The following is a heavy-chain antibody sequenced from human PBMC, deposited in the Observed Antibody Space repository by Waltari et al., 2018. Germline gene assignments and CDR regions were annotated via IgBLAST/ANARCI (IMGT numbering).Heavy chain of an antibody. D-gene: IGHD2-15*01. CDR1: GGTFSSYA. Sequence: QVQLVQSGAEVKKPGSPVKVSCKASGGTFSSYAISWVRQAPGQGLEWMGGIIPIFGTANYAQKFQGRVTITADESTSTAYMELSSLRSEDTAVYYCAFGYCSGGSCYWYYYYGMDVWGQGTTVTVSS. CDR2: IIPIFGTA. J-gene: IGHJ6*02. V-gene: IGHV1-69*01. CDR3: AFGYCSGGSCYWYYYYGMDV.